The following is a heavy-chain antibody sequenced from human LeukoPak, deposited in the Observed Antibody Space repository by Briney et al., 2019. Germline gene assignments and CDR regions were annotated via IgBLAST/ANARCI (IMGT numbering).Heavy chain of an antibody. CDR2: IYYSGST. CDR1: GGSISSYY. D-gene: IGHD6-13*01. V-gene: IGHV4-59*08. Sequence: PSETLSLTCTVSGGSISSYYWGWIRQPPGKGLEWIGYIYYSGSTNYNPSLKSRVTISVDTSKNQFSLKLNSVTAADTAVYYCARHERGLAAAASWGQGTLVTVSS. CDR3: ARHERGLAAAAS. J-gene: IGHJ5*02.